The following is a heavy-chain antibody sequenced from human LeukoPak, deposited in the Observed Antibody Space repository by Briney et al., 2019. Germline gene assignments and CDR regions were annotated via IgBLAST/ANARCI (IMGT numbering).Heavy chain of an antibody. CDR3: ARDVYTSGWRYFDL. V-gene: IGHV1-2*02. CDR1: GYTFTGHY. Sequence: GASVKVSCKASGYTFTGHYMHWLRQAPGQGPEWMGWINPNSGDTNYAQKFQGRVTLTRDASIGTAYMEVNRLTYDDTAIYYCARDVYTSGWRYFDLWGHGTLVTVSS. J-gene: IGHJ2*01. CDR2: INPNSGDT. D-gene: IGHD6-19*01.